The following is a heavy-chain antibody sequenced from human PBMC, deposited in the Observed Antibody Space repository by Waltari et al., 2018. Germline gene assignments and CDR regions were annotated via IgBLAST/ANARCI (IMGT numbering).Heavy chain of an antibody. J-gene: IGHJ3*02. V-gene: IGHV1-18*01. CDR2: ISAEWVGWMRAYTSNT. CDR3: ARDSRHSSAGTFDI. D-gene: IGHD6-25*01. Sequence: QIQLVQSGAEVKKDGASVKVSCKASGYTFTNYGISWVRQAPGQGLEWMGWISAEWVGWMRAYTSNTEHAQRFQGRVTMTLDTSTSTAYMELRSLRSDDTAVYYCARDSRHSSAGTFDIWGQGTVVTVS. CDR1: GYTFTNYG.